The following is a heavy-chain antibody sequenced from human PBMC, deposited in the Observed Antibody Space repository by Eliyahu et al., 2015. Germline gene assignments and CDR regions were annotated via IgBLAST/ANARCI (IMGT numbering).Heavy chain of an antibody. CDR1: GYIFTXYY. V-gene: IGHV1-2*02. CDR2: INPNTGAT. Sequence: QVQLVQSGAELKKPGASVKVPCKXSGYIFTXYYLHWVRXAPGQGLEWMGWINPNTGATTYAQKFRGRVTMTRDTSITTAYMEFSWLTSDDTAMYYCAKDFPARLRGDAFDIWGQGTMVTVSS. J-gene: IGHJ3*02. CDR3: AKDFPARLRGDAFDI. D-gene: IGHD4-17*01.